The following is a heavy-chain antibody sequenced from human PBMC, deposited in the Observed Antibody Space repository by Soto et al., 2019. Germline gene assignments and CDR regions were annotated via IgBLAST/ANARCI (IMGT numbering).Heavy chain of an antibody. D-gene: IGHD1-26*01. J-gene: IGHJ4*02. Sequence: ASVKVSCKALGYTFTSYGIAWVRQAPGQGLEWMGWISTYSDDIKYAQTLQGRVTMTTDTSTRTASMELRSLTSDDTAVYDCVRGYSGSYNFDYWGQGTLVTVSS. V-gene: IGHV1-18*04. CDR1: GYTFTSYG. CDR3: VRGYSGSYNFDY. CDR2: ISTYSDDI.